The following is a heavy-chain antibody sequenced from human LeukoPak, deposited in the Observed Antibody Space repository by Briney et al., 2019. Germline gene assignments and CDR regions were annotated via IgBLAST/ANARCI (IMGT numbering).Heavy chain of an antibody. CDR2: INHSGST. CDR3: ARGRLGCSSTSCYSGLDWFDP. J-gene: IGHJ5*02. D-gene: IGHD2-2*01. V-gene: IGHV4-34*01. Sequence: SETLSLTCAVYGGSFSGYYWSWIRQPPGKGLEWIGEINHSGSTNYNPSLKSRVTISVDTSKNQFSLKLSSVTAADTAVYYCARGRLGCSSTSCYSGLDWFDPWGQGTLVIVSS. CDR1: GGSFSGYY.